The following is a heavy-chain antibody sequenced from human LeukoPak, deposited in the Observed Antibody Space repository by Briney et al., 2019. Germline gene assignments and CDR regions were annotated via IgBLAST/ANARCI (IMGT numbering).Heavy chain of an antibody. V-gene: IGHV3-48*04. Sequence: GGSLRLSCAASGFTFSSYGMHWVRQAPGKGLEWVSYVSSSGNTINYADSVKGRFTISRDNARNSLYLQMNSLRAEDTAVYYCAREGYSGYVFDFWGQGTLVTVSS. CDR1: GFTFSSYG. CDR2: VSSSGNTI. CDR3: AREGYSGYVFDF. J-gene: IGHJ4*02. D-gene: IGHD5-12*01.